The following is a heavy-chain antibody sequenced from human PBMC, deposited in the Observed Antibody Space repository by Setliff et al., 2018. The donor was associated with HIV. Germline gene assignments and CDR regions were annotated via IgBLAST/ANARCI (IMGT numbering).Heavy chain of an antibody. CDR3: ARDLLGSSSLVDY. CDR2: IHTSGSS. D-gene: IGHD6-6*01. J-gene: IGHJ4*02. V-gene: IGHV4-61*09. CDR1: GGSISSGSYY. Sequence: SETLSLTCTVSGGSISSGSYYWSWIRQPAGKGLEWIGHIHTSGSSSYNPSLKSRVIISLDTSKNQISLKLNSVTAADTAVYYCARDLLGSSSLVDYWGQGTRVTVSS.